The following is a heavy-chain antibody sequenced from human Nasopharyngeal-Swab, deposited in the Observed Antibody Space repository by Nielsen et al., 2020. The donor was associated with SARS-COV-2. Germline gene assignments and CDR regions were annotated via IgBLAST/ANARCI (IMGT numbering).Heavy chain of an antibody. Sequence: GGSLRLSCAASGFTFSSYAMHWVRQAPGKGLEWVAVISYDGSNKYYADSVKGRFTISRDNSKNTLYLQMNSLRAEDTAVYYCARAFGGGYYYGMDVWGQGTLVTVSS. J-gene: IGHJ6*02. V-gene: IGHV3-30*04. D-gene: IGHD3-16*01. CDR1: GFTFSSYA. CDR2: ISYDGSNK. CDR3: ARAFGGGYYYGMDV.